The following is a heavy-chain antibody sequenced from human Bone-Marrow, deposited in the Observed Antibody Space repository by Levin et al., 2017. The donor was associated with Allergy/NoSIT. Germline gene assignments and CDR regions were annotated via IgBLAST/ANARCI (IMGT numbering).Heavy chain of an antibody. V-gene: IGHV1-8*01. CDR2: MNPNSGNT. J-gene: IGHJ4*02. CDR1: GYTFTTYE. D-gene: IGHD2/OR15-2a*01. CDR3: ARGDLSEDYFDY. Sequence: PVASVKVSCKASGYTFTTYEINWVRQTPGQGLEWMGWMNPNSGNTGYSEKFQGRLIMTRNTSINTAYMELSSLISEDTAVYYCARGDLSEDYFDYWGQGTLIAVSS.